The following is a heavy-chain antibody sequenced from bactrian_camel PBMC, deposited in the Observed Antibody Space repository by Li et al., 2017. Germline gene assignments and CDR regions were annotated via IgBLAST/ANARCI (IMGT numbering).Heavy chain of an antibody. Sequence: VQLVESGGGLVQPGGSLRLSCAASGFTFSSFPMSWVRQAPGKERELVSTISSFGTTTYADSVKGRFTISRDNAKNTLYLQMNSLKPEDTAMYYCAAERGFYSGGFWLRSDFGYWGQGTQVTVS. J-gene: IGHJ6*01. CDR2: ISSFGTT. CDR1: GFTFSSFP. D-gene: IGHD2*01. CDR3: AAERGFYSGGFWLRSDFGY. V-gene: IGHV3S67*01.